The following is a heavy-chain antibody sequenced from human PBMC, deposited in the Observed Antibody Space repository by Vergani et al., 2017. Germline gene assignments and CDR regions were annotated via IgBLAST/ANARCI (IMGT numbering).Heavy chain of an antibody. V-gene: IGHV4-34*01. D-gene: IGHD3-10*01. CDR3: ARGRGVLWFGKHSGAKMDV. CDR2: INHSGRT. Sequence: QVQLQQWGAGLLKPSETLSLTCAVEGGSFSGYYWSWIRQPPGKGLEWIGEINHSGRTNYNPSLKSGVTISVDTSKNQFSLKLSSVTAADTAVYYCARGRGVLWFGKHSGAKMDVWGQGTTVTVSS. J-gene: IGHJ6*02. CDR1: GGSFSGYY.